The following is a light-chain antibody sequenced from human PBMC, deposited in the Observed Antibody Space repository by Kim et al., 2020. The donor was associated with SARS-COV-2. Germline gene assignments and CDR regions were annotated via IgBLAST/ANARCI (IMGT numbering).Light chain of an antibody. J-gene: IGKJ2*01. CDR1: QSLVYSDGNTY. CDR2: KVS. V-gene: IGKV2-30*01. CDR3: MQGTHWPYT. Sequence: DVVMTQSLLSLPVTLGQPASISCRSSQSLVYSDGNTYLNWFQQRPGQSPRRLIYKVSNRDSVVPDRFSGSGSGADFTLKISRVEAEDVGVYYCMQGTHWPYTFGQGTKLEI.